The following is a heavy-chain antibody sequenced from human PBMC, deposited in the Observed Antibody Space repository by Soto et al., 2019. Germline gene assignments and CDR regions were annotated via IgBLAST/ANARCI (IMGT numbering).Heavy chain of an antibody. V-gene: IGHV4-34*01. CDR1: GGPFSGYY. CDR3: ARRGGWSAFDP. CDR2: MNHFGST. D-gene: IGHD2-15*01. J-gene: IGHJ5*02. Sequence: QVQLQQWGAGLLKPSETLSLTCAVYGGPFSGYYWSWIRQPPGKGLEWIGEMNHFGSTNYKPSLKRRVTISVDTSKNEFSLKLSSVTAADTAVYYCARRGGWSAFDPWGQGTLVTVSS.